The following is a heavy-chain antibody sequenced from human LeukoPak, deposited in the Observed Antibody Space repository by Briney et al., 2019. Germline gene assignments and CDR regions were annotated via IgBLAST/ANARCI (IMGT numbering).Heavy chain of an antibody. CDR1: GYSFTSYW. CDR3: ARRAIFGENHAYYYMDV. D-gene: IGHD3-3*01. V-gene: IGHV5-51*01. J-gene: IGHJ6*03. Sequence: RGESLKISCKGSGYSFTSYWIGWVRQMPGKGLEWMGIIYPGDSDTRYSPSFQGQVTISADKSISTAYLQWSSLKASDTAMYYCARRAIFGENHAYYYMDVWGKGTTVTVSS. CDR2: IYPGDSDT.